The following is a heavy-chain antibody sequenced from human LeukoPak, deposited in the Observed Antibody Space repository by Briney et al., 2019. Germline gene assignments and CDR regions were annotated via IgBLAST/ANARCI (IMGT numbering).Heavy chain of an antibody. CDR3: ARESYSSGWLDY. D-gene: IGHD6-19*01. V-gene: IGHV4-34*01. J-gene: IGHJ4*02. Sequence: SETLSLTCAVYGGSFSGYYWSWIRQPPGKGLGWIGEINHSGSTNYNPSLKRRVTISVDTSKNQFSLKLSSVTAADTAVYYCARESYSSGWLDYWGQGTLVTVSS. CDR1: GGSFSGYY. CDR2: INHSGST.